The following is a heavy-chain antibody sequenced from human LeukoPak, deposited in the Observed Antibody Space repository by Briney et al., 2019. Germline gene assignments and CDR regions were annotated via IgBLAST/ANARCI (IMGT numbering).Heavy chain of an antibody. J-gene: IGHJ3*02. Sequence: GGSLRLSCAASGFTFSSYSMNWVRQAPGKGLEWVSYISSSSSTIYYADSVKGRFTISRDNAKNSLYLQMNSLRAEDTAVYYCARDTGLNSSGFFGSFLRDAFDIWGQGTMVTVSS. CDR1: GFTFSSYS. CDR2: ISSSSSTI. D-gene: IGHD3-22*01. CDR3: ARDTGLNSSGFFGSFLRDAFDI. V-gene: IGHV3-48*04.